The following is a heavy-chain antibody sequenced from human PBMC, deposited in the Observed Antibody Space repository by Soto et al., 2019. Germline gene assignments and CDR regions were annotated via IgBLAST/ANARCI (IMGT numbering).Heavy chain of an antibody. CDR2: IIPVFDTI. Sequence: QVQLVQSGAAVKNPGSSVKVSCKASGFTFTSYGITWVRQAPGQGLEWLGGIIPVFDTINNAQKFQGRVTITGDESTATAYMELSSLTSEDTAVYFCARDPRTYCTSASCHSYFDYWGQGTLVTVSS. CDR3: ARDPRTYCTSASCHSYFDY. CDR1: GFTFTSYG. D-gene: IGHD2-2*01. V-gene: IGHV1-69*01. J-gene: IGHJ4*02.